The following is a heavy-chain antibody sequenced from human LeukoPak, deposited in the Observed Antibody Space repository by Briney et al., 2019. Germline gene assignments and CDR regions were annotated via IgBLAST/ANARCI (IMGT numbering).Heavy chain of an antibody. J-gene: IGHJ6*04. Sequence: SVKVSCKSSGDSTSSYVLSWVRQAPGQGLEWMGGIIPLFDKPNYAQKFQGRVTITADESTSTVYMEVTSLRSEDTAVYYSATLEVDVWGSGTTVTVSS. V-gene: IGHV1-69*13. CDR3: ATLEVDV. CDR1: GDSTSSYV. CDR2: IIPLFDKP. D-gene: IGHD3-3*01.